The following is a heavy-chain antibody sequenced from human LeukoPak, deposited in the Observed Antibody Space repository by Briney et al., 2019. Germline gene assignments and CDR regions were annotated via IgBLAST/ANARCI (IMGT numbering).Heavy chain of an antibody. CDR3: ARGGYYDFWSGYYYFDY. CDR1: GGSFSGYY. Sequence: PSETLSLTCAVYGGSFSGYYWSWIRQPPGKGLEWIGEINHSGSTNYNPSLKSRVTISVDTSKNQFSLKLSSVTAADTAVYYCARGGYYDFWSGYYYFDYWGQGTLVTVSS. J-gene: IGHJ4*02. CDR2: INHSGST. D-gene: IGHD3-3*01. V-gene: IGHV4-34*01.